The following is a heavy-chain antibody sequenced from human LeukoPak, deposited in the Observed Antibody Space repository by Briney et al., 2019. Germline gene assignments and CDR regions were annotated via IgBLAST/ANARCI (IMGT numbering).Heavy chain of an antibody. V-gene: IGHV4-31*03. Sequence: SQTLSLTCTVSGGSISSGGYYWSWIRQHPGKGLEWIGYIYYSGSTYYNPSLKSRVTISVDTSKNQFSLKLSSVTAADTAVYYCASSYDSSGYLMDCWGQGTLVTVSS. CDR2: IYYSGST. CDR1: GGSISSGGYY. CDR3: ASSYDSSGYLMDC. J-gene: IGHJ4*02. D-gene: IGHD3-22*01.